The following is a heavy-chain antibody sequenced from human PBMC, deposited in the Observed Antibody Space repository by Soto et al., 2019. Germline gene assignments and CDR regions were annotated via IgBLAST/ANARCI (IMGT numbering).Heavy chain of an antibody. CDR2: INPDNGAT. D-gene: IGHD2-15*01. CDR3: ASHVPAARFDP. V-gene: IGHV1-2*02. CDR1: RYIFTAYF. J-gene: IGHJ5*02. Sequence: QVQLVQSGAEVKKPGASVKVSCKAPRYIFTAYFMHWVRQAPGQGLEWMGWINPDNGATYYGLSFQGRVTMTRDTSISTAYMELSSLRSDDTAVYYCASHVPAARFDPWGQGTLVIVSS.